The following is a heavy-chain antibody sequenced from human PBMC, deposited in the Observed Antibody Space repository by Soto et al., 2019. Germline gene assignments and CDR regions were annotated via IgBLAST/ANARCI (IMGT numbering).Heavy chain of an antibody. J-gene: IGHJ4*02. V-gene: IGHV4-39*01. D-gene: IGHD5-12*01. CDR2: IYYSGST. CDR1: GGSISSSSYY. CDR3: ARGVAMAPTWLGY. Sequence: QLQLQESGPGLVKPSETLSLTCTVSGGSISSSSYYWGWIRQPPGKGLEWIGSIYYSGSTYYNPSLKSRGTISLDTSTNQFSLRLSSVTAADTAVYYCARGVAMAPTWLGYCGQGTLVTVSS.